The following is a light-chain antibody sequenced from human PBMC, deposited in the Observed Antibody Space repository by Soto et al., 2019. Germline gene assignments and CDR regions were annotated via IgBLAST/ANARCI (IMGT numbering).Light chain of an antibody. Sequence: DIQMTQSPSSLSASIGDRVTITCRASQGMGKELGWYQQKPGEAPRRLIYAASSLQSGVPSRFSGSGSGTEFTLTINSLQPDDFAPSYCLQHNHYPRVFGQGTKVEVK. CDR1: QGMGKE. CDR3: LQHNHYPRV. CDR2: AAS. V-gene: IGKV1-17*01. J-gene: IGKJ1*01.